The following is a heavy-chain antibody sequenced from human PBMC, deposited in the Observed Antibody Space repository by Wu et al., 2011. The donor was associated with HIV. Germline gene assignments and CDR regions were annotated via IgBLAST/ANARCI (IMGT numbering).Heavy chain of an antibody. CDR2: INPTDGNT. V-gene: IGHV1-46*01. Sequence: QVQLMQSGAEVKRPGLSEISCTASGFTLTDHYMHWVRQVRGQGLEWMGIINPTDGNTKYEQRFEGRVTMTRDTPTNTVYMELSSLRFEDTAVYFCARAPGGHCRGGTCQIPHWYFELWGRGTLVTVAA. CDR1: GFTLTDHY. J-gene: IGHJ2*01. CDR3: ARAPGGHCRGGTCQIPHWYFEL. D-gene: IGHD2-15*01.